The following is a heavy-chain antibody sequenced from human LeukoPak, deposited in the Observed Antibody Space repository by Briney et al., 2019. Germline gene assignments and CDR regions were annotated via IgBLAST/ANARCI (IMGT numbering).Heavy chain of an antibody. CDR2: IYHSGTT. CDR1: GGSISSYY. CDR3: ARNIVGPRQVDY. D-gene: IGHD1-26*01. J-gene: IGHJ4*02. Sequence: SETLSLTCTVSGGSISSYYWSWFRQPPGKGLEWIGYIYHSGTTNHNPSLKSRVTISVDTSKSQFSLKLSSVTAADTAIYYCARNIVGPRQVDYWGQGTLVTVSS. V-gene: IGHV4-59*01.